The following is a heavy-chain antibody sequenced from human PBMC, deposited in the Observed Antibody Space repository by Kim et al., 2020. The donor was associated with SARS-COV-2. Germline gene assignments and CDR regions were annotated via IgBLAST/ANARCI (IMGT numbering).Heavy chain of an antibody. D-gene: IGHD3-3*01. J-gene: IGHJ3*02. V-gene: IGHV4-31*02. CDR3: ARGDTIFGVVINAFDI. Sequence: SLKSRVTISVATAKTQFSLKLSSVTAADTAVYYCARGDTIFGVVINAFDIWGQGTMVTVSS.